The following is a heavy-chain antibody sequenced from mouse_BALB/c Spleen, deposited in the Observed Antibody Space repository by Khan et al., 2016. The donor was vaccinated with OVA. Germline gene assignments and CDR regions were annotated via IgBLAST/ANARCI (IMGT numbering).Heavy chain of an antibody. J-gene: IGHJ2*02. CDR3: ARVYGGDFDY. CDR1: GYSITSDYA. V-gene: IGHV3-2*02. D-gene: IGHD1-1*01. CDR2: ISYSGNT. Sequence: QLEESGPGLVKPSQSLSLTCTVTGYSITSDYAWNWIRQFPGNKLEWMGFISYSGNTKYNPSLKSRFSITRATSKNQFFLQLNSLPTEDTATYYCARVYGGDFDYWGQGTSLTVSS.